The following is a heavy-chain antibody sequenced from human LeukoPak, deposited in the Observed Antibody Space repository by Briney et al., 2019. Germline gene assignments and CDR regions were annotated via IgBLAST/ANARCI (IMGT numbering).Heavy chain of an antibody. D-gene: IGHD2-21*02. CDR3: ARVTQRDWLHVFDI. J-gene: IGHJ3*02. CDR2: IYYSGST. Sequence: NSSETLSLTCTVSGGSISSSSYYWGWIRQPPGKGLEWIGSIYYSGSTNYNPSLKSRVTISVDTSKNQFSLKLSSVTAADTAVYYCARVTQRDWLHVFDIWGQGTMVTVSS. CDR1: GGSISSSSYY. V-gene: IGHV4-39*07.